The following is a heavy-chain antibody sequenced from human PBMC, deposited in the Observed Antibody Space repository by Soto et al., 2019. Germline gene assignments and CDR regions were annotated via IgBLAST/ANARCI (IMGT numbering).Heavy chain of an antibody. CDR1: GGSISSGGYY. J-gene: IGHJ6*03. D-gene: IGHD3-3*01. Sequence: PSETLSLTCTVSGGSISSGGYYWSWIRQHPGKGLEWIGYIYYSGSTYYNPSLKSRVTISVDTSKNQFSLKLSSVTAADTAVYYCARGATIFGVVIRPNYYYYYYMDVWGKGTTVTVSS. CDR2: IYYSGST. V-gene: IGHV4-31*03. CDR3: ARGATIFGVVIRPNYYYYYYMDV.